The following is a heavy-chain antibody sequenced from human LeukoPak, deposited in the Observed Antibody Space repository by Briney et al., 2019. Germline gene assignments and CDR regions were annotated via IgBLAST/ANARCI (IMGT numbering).Heavy chain of an antibody. D-gene: IGHD4-17*01. V-gene: IGHV4-61*02. CDR2: IYTSGST. CDR3: ASGDYAYYYYYVDV. CDR1: GGSISSGSYY. J-gene: IGHJ6*03. Sequence: SQTLSLTXTVSGGSISSGSYYWSWIRQPAGKGLEWIGRIYTSGSTNYNPSLKSRVTISVDTSKNQFSLKLSSVTAADTAVYYCASGDYAYYYYYVDVWGKGTTVTVSS.